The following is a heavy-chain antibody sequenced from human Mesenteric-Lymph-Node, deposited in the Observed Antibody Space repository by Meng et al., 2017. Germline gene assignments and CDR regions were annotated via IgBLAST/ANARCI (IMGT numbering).Heavy chain of an antibody. CDR1: GGTFSNYA. CDR3: ARDPGDSSSWYLPTYYYYYYGMDV. V-gene: IGHV1-69*13. Sequence: SVKVSCKASGGTFSNYAISWVRQAPGQGLEWMGGIIPIFGTANYAQKFQGRVTITADESTSTAYMELSSLRSEDTAVYYCARDPGDSSSWYLPTYYYYYYGMDVWGQGTTVTVSS. CDR2: IIPIFGTA. D-gene: IGHD6-13*01. J-gene: IGHJ6*02.